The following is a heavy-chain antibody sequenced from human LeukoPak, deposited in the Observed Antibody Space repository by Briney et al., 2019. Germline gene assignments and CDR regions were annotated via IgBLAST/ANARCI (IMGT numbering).Heavy chain of an antibody. J-gene: IGHJ4*02. CDR3: ARGPNRLAAYDY. D-gene: IGHD6-13*01. Sequence: GGSLRLSCAASGFTVSSNYMSWVRQAPGKELKWVSIIYSDDSTYYADSVKGRFTISRDNSKNTLYLQMNSLRAEDTAVYFCARGPNRLAAYDYWGQGTLVTVSS. CDR1: GFTVSSNY. CDR2: IYSDDST. V-gene: IGHV3-53*01.